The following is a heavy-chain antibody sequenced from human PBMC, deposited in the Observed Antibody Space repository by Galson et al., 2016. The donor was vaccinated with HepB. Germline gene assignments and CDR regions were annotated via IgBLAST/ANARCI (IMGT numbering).Heavy chain of an antibody. CDR2: ISYSGTT. D-gene: IGHD2-21*01. J-gene: IGHJ2*01. Sequence: SETLSLTCTVSDDSINTYYWSWIRQPPGKRLEWIGYISYSGTTNYNPSLKRRVTISIDTSKNQFSLKLTSVPAADTAMYYCARDFLARPYSYKSGPYRYFVLWGRGTLVTVSA. V-gene: IGHV4-59*01. CDR1: DDSINTYY. CDR3: ARDFLARPYSYKSGPYRYFVL.